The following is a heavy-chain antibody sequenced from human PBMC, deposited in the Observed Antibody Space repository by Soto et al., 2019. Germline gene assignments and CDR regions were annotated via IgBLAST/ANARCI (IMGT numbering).Heavy chain of an antibody. Sequence: ASVKVSCKASGGTFSSYAISWVRQAPGQGLEWMGGIIPIFGTANYAQKFQGRVTITADESTSTAYMELSSLRSEDTAVYYCARNAATVNGMDVWGQGTTVTVSS. J-gene: IGHJ6*02. CDR3: ARNAATVNGMDV. V-gene: IGHV1-69*13. CDR1: GGTFSSYA. D-gene: IGHD4-4*01. CDR2: IIPIFGTA.